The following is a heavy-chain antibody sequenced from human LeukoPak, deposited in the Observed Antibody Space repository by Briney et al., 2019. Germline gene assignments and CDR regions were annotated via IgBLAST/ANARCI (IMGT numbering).Heavy chain of an antibody. V-gene: IGHV1-46*03. CDR3: ARDVGGGMVRGVRYYFDY. CDR2: ISPSGGST. D-gene: IGHD3-10*01. J-gene: IGHJ4*02. Sequence: ASVKVSCKASGYTFTSYYMHWVRQAPGQGLEWMGIISPSGGSTSYAQKFQGRVTMTRDTSTSTVYMELSSLRSEDTAVYYCARDVGGGMVRGVRYYFDYWGQGTLVTVSS. CDR1: GYTFTSYY.